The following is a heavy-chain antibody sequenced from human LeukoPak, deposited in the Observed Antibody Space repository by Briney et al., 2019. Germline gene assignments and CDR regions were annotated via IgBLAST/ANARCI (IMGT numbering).Heavy chain of an antibody. CDR3: ARVQARDGYNSDAFDI. Sequence: ASVKVSCKASGYTFTDYYMHWVRQAPGQGLEWMGWINPNSGGTNYAQKFQGRVTMTRDTSISTAYMELSRLRSDDTAVYYCARVQARDGYNSDAFDIWGQGTMVTVSS. J-gene: IGHJ3*02. CDR2: INPNSGGT. V-gene: IGHV1-2*02. D-gene: IGHD5-24*01. CDR1: GYTFTDYY.